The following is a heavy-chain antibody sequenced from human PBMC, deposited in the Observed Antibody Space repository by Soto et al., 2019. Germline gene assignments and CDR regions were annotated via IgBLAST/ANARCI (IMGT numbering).Heavy chain of an antibody. D-gene: IGHD6-6*01. Sequence: GGSLRLSCAASGFTFSSYGMHWVRQAPGKGLEWVAVIWYDGSNKYYADSVKGRFTIPRDNSKNTLYLQMNSLRAEDTAVYYCARDTKAARGDYWGQGTLVTVSS. J-gene: IGHJ4*02. V-gene: IGHV3-33*01. CDR2: IWYDGSNK. CDR1: GFTFSSYG. CDR3: ARDTKAARGDY.